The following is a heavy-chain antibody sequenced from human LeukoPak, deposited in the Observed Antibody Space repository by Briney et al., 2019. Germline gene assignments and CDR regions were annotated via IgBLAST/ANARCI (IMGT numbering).Heavy chain of an antibody. CDR1: GFTFSSYA. J-gene: IGHJ4*02. D-gene: IGHD2-2*01. V-gene: IGHV3-30-3*01. CDR2: ISSDGNNK. Sequence: GGSLRLSCAASGFTFSSYAMHWVRQAPGKGLEWVAVISSDGNNKYYADSVKGRFTISRDNSKNTLYLQMNSLRAEDTAVYYCARDEYLWVVIQLGLFDYWGQGTLSPSPQ. CDR3: ARDEYLWVVIQLGLFDY.